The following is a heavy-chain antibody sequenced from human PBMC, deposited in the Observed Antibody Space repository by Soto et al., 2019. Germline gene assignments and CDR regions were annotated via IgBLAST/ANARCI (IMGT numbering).Heavy chain of an antibody. J-gene: IGHJ4*02. D-gene: IGHD3-16*02. CDR3: ATDRGFIDPFDD. CDR1: GFAFSSYA. CDR2: ISGSTSGT. Sequence: EVQLLESGGGLVQPGGSLRLSCAASGFAFSSYAMRWVRQAPGKGLEWVSSISGSTSGTYYADAVKGRFTISRDNSNNPLYLQMSRRRAEDTAVYYCATDRGFIDPFDDWGQGALVTVSS. V-gene: IGHV3-23*01.